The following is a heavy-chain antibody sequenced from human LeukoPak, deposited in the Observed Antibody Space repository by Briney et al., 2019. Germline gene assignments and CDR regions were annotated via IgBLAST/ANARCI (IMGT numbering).Heavy chain of an antibody. CDR1: GFTFNNYN. J-gene: IGHJ4*02. D-gene: IGHD4-17*01. CDR3: ATIYRDYGY. Sequence: PGGSLRLSCAASGFTFNNYNMNWVRQAPGRGLEWVSYISSSSSAMYYADSVKGRFAISRDNVKNSLFLQMSSLRAEDTAVYYFATIYRDYGYWGQGTLVTVSS. V-gene: IGHV3-48*01. CDR2: ISSSSSAM.